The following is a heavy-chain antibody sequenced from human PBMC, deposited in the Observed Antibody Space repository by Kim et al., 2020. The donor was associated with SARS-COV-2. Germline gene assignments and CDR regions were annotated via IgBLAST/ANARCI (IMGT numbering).Heavy chain of an antibody. D-gene: IGHD6-19*01. V-gene: IGHV4-59*03. CDR3: AKRAYTSGWGGFDY. Sequence: SETLSLTCTVYGVSISTYHWSWIRQPPEKPLEWIGYIYYTGSDNYNPSLKSRVTMSLDTATNQFSLKLTSVTTADTAVYYGAKRAYTSGWGGFDYWGQGNLVTV. J-gene: IGHJ4*02. CDR2: IYYTGSD. CDR1: GVSISTYH.